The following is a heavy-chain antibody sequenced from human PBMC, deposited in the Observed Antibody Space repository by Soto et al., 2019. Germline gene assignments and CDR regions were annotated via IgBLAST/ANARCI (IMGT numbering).Heavy chain of an antibody. D-gene: IGHD3-3*01. Sequence: PSETLSLTCAVSRGSISSGGYSWSWIRQPPGKGLEWIGYIYHSGSTYYNPSLKSRVTISVDTSKNQFSLKLSSVTAADTAVYYCAKPRSSLEWPPFDPWGHGTLVTVSS. V-gene: IGHV4-30-2*03. CDR2: IYHSGST. CDR1: RGSISSGGYS. J-gene: IGHJ5*02. CDR3: AKPRSSLEWPPFDP.